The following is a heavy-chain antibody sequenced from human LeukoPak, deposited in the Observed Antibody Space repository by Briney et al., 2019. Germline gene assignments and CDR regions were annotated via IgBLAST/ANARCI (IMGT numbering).Heavy chain of an antibody. Sequence: SETLSLTCTVSGGSISSYYWSWIRQPPGKGLEWIGNIYYSGNTNYNPSLKSRVTISVDTSKNQFSLRLSSATAADTAVYYCARYDYSSGAFDHWGQGAQVTVSS. CDR2: IYYSGNT. V-gene: IGHV4-59*08. D-gene: IGHD6-19*01. J-gene: IGHJ4*02. CDR1: GGSISSYY. CDR3: ARYDYSSGAFDH.